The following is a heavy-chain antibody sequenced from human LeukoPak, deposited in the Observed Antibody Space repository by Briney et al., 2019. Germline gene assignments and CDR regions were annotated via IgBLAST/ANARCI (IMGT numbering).Heavy chain of an antibody. CDR2: IRYDGSNK. D-gene: IGHD2-15*01. J-gene: IGHJ4*02. Sequence: GGSLRLSCAASGFTFSSYGMHWVRQAPGKGLEWVAFIRYDGSNKYYADSVKGRFTISRDNSKNTLYLQMNSLRAEDTAVYYCAKEYCSGGSCYFFTLDYWGQGTLVTVSS. V-gene: IGHV3-30*02. CDR1: GFTFSSYG. CDR3: AKEYCSGGSCYFFTLDY.